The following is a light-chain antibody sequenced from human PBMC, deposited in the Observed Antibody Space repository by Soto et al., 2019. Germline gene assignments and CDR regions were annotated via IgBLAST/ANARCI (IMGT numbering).Light chain of an antibody. Sequence: EIVLTQSPATPSLSPGERATLSCRASQSVSSYLAWYQQKPGQAPRLLVYDASNRATGIPVRFSGSWSGTDFTHTSSSREPEDFAVYYCQERSDWYAFGQGTKLELK. CDR3: QERSDWYA. CDR2: DAS. CDR1: QSVSSY. J-gene: IGKJ2*01. V-gene: IGKV3-11*01.